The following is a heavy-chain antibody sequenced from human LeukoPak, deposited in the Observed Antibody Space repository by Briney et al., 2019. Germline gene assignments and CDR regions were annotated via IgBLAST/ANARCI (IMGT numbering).Heavy chain of an antibody. V-gene: IGHV3-7*01. CDR3: ARVGGH. D-gene: IGHD3-16*01. J-gene: IGHJ1*01. Sequence: GGSLRLSCEVSGITFRKYWMTWVRQAPGKGLEWVANIKQDGSEKYYVDSVKGRFTISRDNAKNSLYLQMNSLRAEDTAVYYCARVGGHWGQGTLVTVSS. CDR2: IKQDGSEK. CDR1: GITFRKYW.